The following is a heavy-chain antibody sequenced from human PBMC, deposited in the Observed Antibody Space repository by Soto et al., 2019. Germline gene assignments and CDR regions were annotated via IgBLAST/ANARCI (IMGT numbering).Heavy chain of an antibody. Sequence: GGSLRLSCAASGFSLSSYAMSWVRQAPGKGLEWVSAISGSGGSTYYADSVKGRFTISRDNSKNTLYLQMNSLRAEDTAVYYCAKASIVVVPAATDDAFDIWGQGTMVTVSS. J-gene: IGHJ3*02. CDR2: ISGSGGST. V-gene: IGHV3-23*01. CDR3: AKASIVVVPAATDDAFDI. CDR1: GFSLSSYA. D-gene: IGHD2-2*01.